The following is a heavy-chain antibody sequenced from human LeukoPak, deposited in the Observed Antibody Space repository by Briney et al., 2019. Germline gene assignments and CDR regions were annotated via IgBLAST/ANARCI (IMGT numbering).Heavy chain of an antibody. CDR1: GFTSSSYA. CDR2: ISYDGSNK. Sequence: GGSLRLSCAASGFTSSSYAMHWVRQAPGKGLEWVAVISYDGSNKYYADSVKGRFTISRDNSKNTLYLQMNSLRAEDTAVYYCARVSGPYGYFDPWGQGTLVTVSS. J-gene: IGHJ5*02. D-gene: IGHD5-18*01. CDR3: ARVSGPYGYFDP. V-gene: IGHV3-30*07.